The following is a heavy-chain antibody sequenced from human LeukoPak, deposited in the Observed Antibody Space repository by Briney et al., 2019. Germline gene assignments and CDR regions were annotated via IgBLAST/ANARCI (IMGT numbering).Heavy chain of an antibody. V-gene: IGHV4-34*01. CDR1: GFTFSNYE. Sequence: KTGGSLRLSCEASGFTFSNYEMSWIRQPPGKGLEWIGEINHSGSTNYNPSLKSRVTISVDTSKNQFSLKLSSVTAADTAVYYCASPPVGQQLGWFDPWGQGTLVTVSS. D-gene: IGHD6-13*01. J-gene: IGHJ5*02. CDR3: ASPPVGQQLGWFDP. CDR2: INHSGST.